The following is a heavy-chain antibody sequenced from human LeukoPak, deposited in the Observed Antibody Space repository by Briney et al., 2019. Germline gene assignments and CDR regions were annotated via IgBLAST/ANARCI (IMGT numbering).Heavy chain of an antibody. CDR1: GGSFSGYY. D-gene: IGHD5-24*01. CDR3: ARSSRRDGYNFSLQY. Sequence: SETLSLTCAVYGGSFSGYYWSWIRQPPGKGLEWIGEINHSGSTSYNPSLKSRVTISVDTSKNQFSLKLSSVTAADTAVYYCARSSRRDGYNFSLQYWGQGTLVTVSS. CDR2: INHSGST. V-gene: IGHV4-34*01. J-gene: IGHJ4*02.